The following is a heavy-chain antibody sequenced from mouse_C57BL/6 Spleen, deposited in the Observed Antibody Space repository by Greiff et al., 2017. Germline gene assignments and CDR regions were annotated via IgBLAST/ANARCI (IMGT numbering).Heavy chain of an antibody. CDR1: GYTFTNYW. V-gene: IGHV1-63*01. CDR2: IYPGGGYT. CDR3: ARAGDSGFDY. J-gene: IGHJ2*01. Sequence: QVQLKESGAELVRPGTSVKMSCKASGYTFTNYWIGWAKQRPGHGLEWIGDIYPGGGYTNYNEKFKGKATLTADKSSSTAYMQFSSLTSEDSAIYYCARAGDSGFDYWGQGTTLTVSS.